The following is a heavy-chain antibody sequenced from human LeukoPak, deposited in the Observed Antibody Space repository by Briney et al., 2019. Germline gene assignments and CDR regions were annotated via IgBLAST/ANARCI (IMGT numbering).Heavy chain of an antibody. Sequence: GGSLSLSCAASGYTLSSYSKIWVRQAPAKGLECVSYISSSSSTIHYADSVKGRFPISRDNDKHSLYLPMHTLSSEDRALYYFARDLAYNWNDERNNWFDPWGQGTLVTVSS. CDR3: ARDLAYNWNDERNNWFDP. CDR1: GYTLSSYS. J-gene: IGHJ5*02. D-gene: IGHD1-20*01. CDR2: ISSSSSTI. V-gene: IGHV3-48*01.